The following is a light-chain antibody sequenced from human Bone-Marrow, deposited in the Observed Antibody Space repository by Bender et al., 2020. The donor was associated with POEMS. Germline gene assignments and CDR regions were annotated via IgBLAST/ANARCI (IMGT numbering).Light chain of an antibody. V-gene: IGLV2-14*03. Sequence: QSVLTQPASVSGSPGQSITISCTGSNTDFGDNNYVSWYQQHPGRAPKLIIYDVTNRPSWVSDRFSGSKSGNTASLTISGLQAEDEADYYCHSYATSSTRLFGGGTKVAVL. CDR2: DVT. J-gene: IGLJ2*01. CDR3: HSYATSSTRL. CDR1: NTDFGDNNY.